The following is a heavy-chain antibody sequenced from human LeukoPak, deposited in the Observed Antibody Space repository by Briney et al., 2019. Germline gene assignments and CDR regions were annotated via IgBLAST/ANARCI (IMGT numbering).Heavy chain of an antibody. D-gene: IGHD2-2*01. J-gene: IGHJ4*02. CDR3: VKDSCASTSCYWDY. Sequence: PGGSLTLSCAASGFSFSTYAMNWVRQSPGKGLEWLSVISGSGGATYYADSVKGRFTISRDNSKNTLYPQMNSLTAEDTAIYYCVKDSCASTSCYWDYWGQGTLVTVSS. CDR2: ISGSGGAT. V-gene: IGHV3-23*01. CDR1: GFSFSTYA.